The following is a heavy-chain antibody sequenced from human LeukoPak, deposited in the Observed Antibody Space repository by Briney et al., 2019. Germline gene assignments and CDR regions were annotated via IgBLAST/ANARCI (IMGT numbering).Heavy chain of an antibody. V-gene: IGHV3-53*01. CDR1: GFTVSSDY. CDR2: IYTGGST. CDR3: ARYCSDISCYSFDV. Sequence: GGSLRLSCAASGFTVSSDYMSWVRQAPGKGLEWVSVIYTGGSTYYADSVKGRFTISRDNSKNTLCLPTNSLRAEDTAVYYCARYCSDISCYSFDVWGQGTTVTVSS. J-gene: IGHJ3*01. D-gene: IGHD2-2*01.